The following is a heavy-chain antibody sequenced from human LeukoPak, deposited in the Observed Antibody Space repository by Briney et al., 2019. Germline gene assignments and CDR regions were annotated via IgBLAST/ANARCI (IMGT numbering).Heavy chain of an antibody. CDR2: INWNGGNT. CDR1: GFTFSSYG. V-gene: IGHV3-20*04. Sequence: GGTLRLSCTASGFTFSSYGMSWVRQAPGKGLEWVSGINWNGGNTGYAGSVKGRFTISRDDAKNSLYLQMNSLRAEDTALYYCARVASNYDFDYWGQGTLVTVSS. J-gene: IGHJ4*02. D-gene: IGHD4-11*01. CDR3: ARVASNYDFDY.